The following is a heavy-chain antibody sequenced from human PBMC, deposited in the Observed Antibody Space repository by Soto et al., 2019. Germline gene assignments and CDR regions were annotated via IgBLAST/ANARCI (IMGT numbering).Heavy chain of an antibody. D-gene: IGHD3-10*01. Sequence: QVQLVESGGGVVQPGRSLRLYWAASGFTFSSYGMHWVRQAPGKGLAWVAVIWYDGSNKYYADSVKGRFTISRDNSKNTLYLQMNSLRAEDTAVYYCARDSYYYGSGSYPHWGQGTLVTVSS. J-gene: IGHJ4*02. CDR2: IWYDGSNK. V-gene: IGHV3-33*01. CDR3: ARDSYYYGSGSYPH. CDR1: GFTFSSYG.